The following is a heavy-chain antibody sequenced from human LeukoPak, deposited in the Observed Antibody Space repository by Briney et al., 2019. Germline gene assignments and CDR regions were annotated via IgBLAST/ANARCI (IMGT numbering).Heavy chain of an antibody. Sequence: GRSLRPSCAAPGFTFSNYAIHWDRQAPGKGLEWVAVISYDGSNKYHADSVKGRFTISRDNSKNTLYLQMNSLKPEDTAVYYCARDYYYDSSGSDAFDIWGQGTLVTVSS. D-gene: IGHD3-22*01. CDR2: ISYDGSNK. J-gene: IGHJ3*02. V-gene: IGHV3-30-3*01. CDR3: ARDYYYDSSGSDAFDI. CDR1: GFTFSNYA.